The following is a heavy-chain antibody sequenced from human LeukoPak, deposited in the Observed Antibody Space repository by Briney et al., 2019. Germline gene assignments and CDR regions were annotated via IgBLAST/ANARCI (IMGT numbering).Heavy chain of an antibody. J-gene: IGHJ4*02. CDR3: ARDWGGSGPTSHDY. V-gene: IGHV3-74*01. Sequence: PGGSLRLSCAASGFTFSSSWMHWVRQVPGRGLVWVSRISSDGRNTIYADSVKGRFTVSRDNAKNTLYLQMNSLRAEDTAVYYCARDWGGSGPTSHDYWGRGTLVTVSS. D-gene: IGHD3-16*01. CDR2: ISSDGRNT. CDR1: GFTFSSSW.